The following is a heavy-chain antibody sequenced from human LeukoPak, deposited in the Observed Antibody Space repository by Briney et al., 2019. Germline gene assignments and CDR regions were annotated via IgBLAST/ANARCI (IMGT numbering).Heavy chain of an antibody. CDR3: ARDRSSGAFDY. CDR1: GFTFSSYG. D-gene: IGHD2-15*01. Sequence: GGSLRLSCAASGFTFSSYGMHRARQAPGRGLEWVAIIWHDGSNKYYADSVKGRFTISRDNSKNTLDLQMNSLRAEDTAVYYCARDRSSGAFDYWGQGTLVTVSS. J-gene: IGHJ4*02. CDR2: IWHDGSNK. V-gene: IGHV3-33*01.